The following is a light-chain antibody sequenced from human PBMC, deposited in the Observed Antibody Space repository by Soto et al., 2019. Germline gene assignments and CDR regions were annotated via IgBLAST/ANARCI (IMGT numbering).Light chain of an antibody. CDR3: CSYAGTYTDV. CDR2: DVS. CDR1: SSDVGGYNY. V-gene: IGLV2-11*01. Sequence: QSALTQPRSVPGSPGQSVTISCTGTSSDVGGYNYVSWYQQHPGKAPKLMIYDVSNRPSGVPDRFSGSKSGNTASLTISGLQAEDEADYYCCSYAGTYTDVFGTGTKLTVL. J-gene: IGLJ1*01.